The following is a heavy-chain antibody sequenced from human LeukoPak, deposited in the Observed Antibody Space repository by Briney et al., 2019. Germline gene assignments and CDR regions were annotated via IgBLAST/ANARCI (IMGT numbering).Heavy chain of an antibody. Sequence: GGSLRLSCAASGFTFSSYGMHWVRQAPGKGLEWVAFVRYDGSNKYYADSVKGRFTISRDNSKNTLYLQMNSLRAEDTAVYYCAKDARSGYSSNLFDYWGQGTLVTVSS. CDR3: AKDARSGYSSNLFDY. D-gene: IGHD6-19*01. CDR2: VRYDGSNK. V-gene: IGHV3-30*02. CDR1: GFTFSSYG. J-gene: IGHJ4*02.